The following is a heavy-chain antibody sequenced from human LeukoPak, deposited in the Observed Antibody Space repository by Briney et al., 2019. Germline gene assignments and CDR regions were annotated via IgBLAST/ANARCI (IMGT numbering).Heavy chain of an antibody. CDR1: GFTFSSYE. J-gene: IGHJ5*02. V-gene: IGHV3-48*03. CDR3: ARWAAAIGIDWFDP. CDR2: ISSSGSTI. Sequence: PGGSLRLSCAASGFTFSSYEMNWVCRPPGTGLERVSYISSSGSTIYYADSVKGRFTISRDNAKNSLYLQMNSLRAEDTAVYYCARWAAAIGIDWFDPWGQGTLVTVSS. D-gene: IGHD2-2*01.